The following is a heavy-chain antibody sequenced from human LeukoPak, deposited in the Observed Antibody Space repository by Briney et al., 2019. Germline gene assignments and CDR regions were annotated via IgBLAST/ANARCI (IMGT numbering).Heavy chain of an antibody. V-gene: IGHV3-30*04. CDR2: ISYDGRNK. D-gene: IGHD2-15*01. CDR1: GFTFSSYA. Sequence: PGGSLRLSCAASGFTFSSYAMHWVRQAPGKGLEWVAVISYDGRNKYYADSVQGRFTISRDNSKNTLYPQMNSLRAEDTAVYYCARDGRILPQYYFDYWGQGTLVTVSS. J-gene: IGHJ4*02. CDR3: ARDGRILPQYYFDY.